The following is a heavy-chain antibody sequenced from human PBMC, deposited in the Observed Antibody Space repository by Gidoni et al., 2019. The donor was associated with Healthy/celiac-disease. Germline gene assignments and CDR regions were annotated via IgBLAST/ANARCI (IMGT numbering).Heavy chain of an antibody. D-gene: IGHD6-13*01. CDR2: IWSDGSNK. V-gene: IGHV3-33*01. Sequence: QEQLVESGGGVVQPGRSLRLSCAASGCTFSRYGMHWVRQAPGKGLEWVAVIWSDGSNKYYPDSVKGRFTISRDNSKHTLYLQMNSLRAEDTAVYYCASAQQQLDYFDSWGQGTLVTVSS. CDR3: ASAQQQLDYFDS. CDR1: GCTFSRYG. J-gene: IGHJ4*02.